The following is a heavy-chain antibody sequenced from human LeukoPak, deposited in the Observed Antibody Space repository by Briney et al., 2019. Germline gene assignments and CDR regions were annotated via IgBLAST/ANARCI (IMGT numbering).Heavy chain of an antibody. J-gene: IGHJ4*02. CDR2: ISAYNGNT. D-gene: IGHD3-10*01. Sequence: ASVKVSCKASGYTFTSYGISWVRQAPGQGLEWVGWISAYNGNTNYAQKLQGRVTMTTDTSTSTAYMELRSLRSDDTAVYYCVRDRESGRFGELPLDYWGQGTLVTVSS. CDR1: GYTFTSYG. V-gene: IGHV1-18*01. CDR3: VRDRESGRFGELPLDY.